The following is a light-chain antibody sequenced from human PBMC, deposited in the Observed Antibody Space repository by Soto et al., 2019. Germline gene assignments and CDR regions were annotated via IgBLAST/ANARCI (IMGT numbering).Light chain of an antibody. CDR1: QSVSNW. J-gene: IGKJ3*01. CDR2: DVS. CDR3: QQYHTYST. Sequence: GERVTITCRASQSVSNWLAWYQQKPGKAPKLLIYDVSSLESGVPSRFSGSGSGTEFILNISSLQPDDFATYYCQQYHTYSTFGPGTKVDIK. V-gene: IGKV1-5*01.